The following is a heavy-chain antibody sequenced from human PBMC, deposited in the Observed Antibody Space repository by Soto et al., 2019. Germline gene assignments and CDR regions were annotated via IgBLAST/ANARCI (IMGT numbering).Heavy chain of an antibody. CDR2: MYNTGST. Sequence: PSETLSLTCTVSGGSISGYYWSWIRQPPGKGLEWIGYMYNTGSTVYNPSFKSRVTISVDTSKNQFSLKLNSVTAADTAVYYCARWWSGSRQGFDPWGQGTLVTVSS. J-gene: IGHJ5*02. V-gene: IGHV4-59*01. CDR1: GGSISGYY. CDR3: ARWWSGSRQGFDP. D-gene: IGHD3-3*01.